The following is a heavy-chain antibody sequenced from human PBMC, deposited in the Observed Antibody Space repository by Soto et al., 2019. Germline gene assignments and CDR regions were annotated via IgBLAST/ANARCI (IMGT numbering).Heavy chain of an antibody. J-gene: IGHJ4*02. CDR1: GFTVSSNY. CDR2: IYSGGST. Sequence: PGGSLRLSCAASGFTVSSNYMSWVRQAPGKGLEWVSVIYSGGSTYYADSVKGRFTISRDNSKNTLYLQMNSLRAEDTAVYYCARRYSSGWYGPIDYWGQGTLVTVSS. D-gene: IGHD6-19*01. CDR3: ARRYSSGWYGPIDY. V-gene: IGHV3-53*01.